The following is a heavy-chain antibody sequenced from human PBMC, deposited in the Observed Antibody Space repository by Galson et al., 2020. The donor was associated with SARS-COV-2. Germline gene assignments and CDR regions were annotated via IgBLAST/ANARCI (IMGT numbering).Heavy chain of an antibody. J-gene: IGHJ4*02. V-gene: IGHV4-61*01. CDR3: ARLLGGSYYDDY. CDR2: IYYSGST. Sequence: SQTLSLTCTVSGGSVSSGSYYWSWIRHPPGKGLEWIGYIYYSGSTNYNPSLKSRVTISVDTSKNQFSLKLSSVTAADTAVYYCARLLGGSYYDDYWGQGTLVTVSS. CDR1: GGSVSSGSYY. D-gene: IGHD1-26*01.